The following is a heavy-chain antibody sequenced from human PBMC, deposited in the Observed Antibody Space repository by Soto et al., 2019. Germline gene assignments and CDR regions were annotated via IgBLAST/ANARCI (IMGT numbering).Heavy chain of an antibody. Sequence: LRLSCAASGFTFSSYAMHWVRQAPGKGLEWVAVISYDGSNKYYADSVKGRFTISRDNSKNTLYLQMNSLRAEDTAVYYCARDSGIQLWLRYFQHWGQGTLVTVSS. J-gene: IGHJ1*01. CDR2: ISYDGSNK. CDR3: ARDSGIQLWLRYFQH. CDR1: GFTFSSYA. V-gene: IGHV3-30-3*01. D-gene: IGHD5-18*01.